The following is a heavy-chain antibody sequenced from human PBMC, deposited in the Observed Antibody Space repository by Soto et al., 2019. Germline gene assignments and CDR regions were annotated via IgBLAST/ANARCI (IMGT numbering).Heavy chain of an antibody. CDR2: IYYSGST. Sequence: SETLSLTCTVSSGSISSSSYYWGWIRQPPGRGLEWIGSIYYSGSTYYNPSLKSRVTISVDTSKNQFSLKLSSVTAADTAVYYCARRDDYYYYGMDVWGQGTTVTVSS. J-gene: IGHJ6*02. V-gene: IGHV4-39*01. D-gene: IGHD2-21*01. CDR3: ARRDDYYYYGMDV. CDR1: SGSISSSSYY.